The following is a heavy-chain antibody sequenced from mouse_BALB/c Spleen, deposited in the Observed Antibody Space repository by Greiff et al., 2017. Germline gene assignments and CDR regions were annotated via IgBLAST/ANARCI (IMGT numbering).Heavy chain of an antibody. Sequence: LEESGAELVRPGVSVKISCKGSGYTFTDYAMHWVKQSHAKSLEWIGVISTYYGDASYNQKFKGKATMTVDKSSSTAYMELARLTSEDSAIYYCAREGDYGSTFAYWGQGTLVTVSA. CDR1: GYTFTDYA. CDR2: ISTYYGDA. J-gene: IGHJ3*01. V-gene: IGHV1S137*01. CDR3: AREGDYGSTFAY. D-gene: IGHD1-1*01.